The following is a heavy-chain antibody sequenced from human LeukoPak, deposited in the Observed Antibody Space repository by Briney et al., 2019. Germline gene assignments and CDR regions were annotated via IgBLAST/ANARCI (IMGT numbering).Heavy chain of an antibody. D-gene: IGHD2-15*01. CDR2: IYWNGGST. CDR1: GFTFDDYG. Sequence: GGSLRLSCAASGFTFDDYGMSWVRQAPGKGLEGVSGIYWNGGSTGYAASVKGRFTISRDNAKNYMYLQMKNLRAEDTALYYSARGKYCSGGSCYSDFDYWGRGTVVIVSS. J-gene: IGHJ4*02. V-gene: IGHV3-20*04. CDR3: ARGKYCSGGSCYSDFDY.